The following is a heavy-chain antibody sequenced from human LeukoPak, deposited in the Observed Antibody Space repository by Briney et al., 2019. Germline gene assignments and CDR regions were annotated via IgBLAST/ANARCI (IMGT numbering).Heavy chain of an antibody. V-gene: IGHV1-46*01. CDR3: ARSPLYDFWSGYSDYYGMDV. J-gene: IGHJ6*02. CDR1: GYTFTSYY. Sequence: ASVKVSCKASGYTFTSYYMHWVRQAPGQGLEWMGIINPSGGSTSYAQKFQGRVTMTRDTSTSTVYMELSSLRSEDTAVYYCARSPLYDFWSGYSDYYGMDVWGQGTTVTVSS. CDR2: INPSGGST. D-gene: IGHD3-3*01.